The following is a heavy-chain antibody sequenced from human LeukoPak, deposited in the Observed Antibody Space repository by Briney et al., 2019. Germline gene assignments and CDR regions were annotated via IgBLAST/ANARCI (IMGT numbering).Heavy chain of an antibody. Sequence: GASVKVSCKTSGYTFTAYNIHWVRQAPGQGLEWMGWRNPNTGDTTYAQTFQGRVTMTMDTSTTTAYMELNSLRSDDTAVYYCTKGGGGNYPPPFKYWGQGTLVTVSS. CDR3: TKGGGGNYPPPFKY. CDR1: GYTFTAYN. J-gene: IGHJ4*02. V-gene: IGHV1-2*02. D-gene: IGHD1-26*01. CDR2: RNPNTGDT.